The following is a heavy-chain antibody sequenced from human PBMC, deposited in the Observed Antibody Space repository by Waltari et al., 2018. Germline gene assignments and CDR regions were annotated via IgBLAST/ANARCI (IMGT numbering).Heavy chain of an antibody. J-gene: IGHJ6*02. V-gene: IGHV1-2*02. CDR3: ARSTALKVDDDIVVVPAEGGMDV. Sequence: WNNPTSGGTNYAQKFQGRVTMTRDTSISTAYMELSRLRSDDTAVYYCARSTALKVDDDIVVVPAEGGMDVWGQGTTVTVSS. D-gene: IGHD2-2*01. CDR2: NNPTSGGT.